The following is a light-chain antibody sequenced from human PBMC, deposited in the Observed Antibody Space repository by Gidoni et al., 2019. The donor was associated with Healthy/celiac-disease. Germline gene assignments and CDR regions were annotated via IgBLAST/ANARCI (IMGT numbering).Light chain of an antibody. CDR3: QQRSNWPPIT. CDR1: ESVSSY. Sequence: IVLTQSPATLSLSPGERATLSCRAIESVSSYLACYQQKPGQAPSLLIYYASNRATGIPARFSGSGSGTDFTPTTSSREPEDFAVYYCQQRSNWPPITFGQGTRLEIK. CDR2: YAS. J-gene: IGKJ5*01. V-gene: IGKV3-11*01.